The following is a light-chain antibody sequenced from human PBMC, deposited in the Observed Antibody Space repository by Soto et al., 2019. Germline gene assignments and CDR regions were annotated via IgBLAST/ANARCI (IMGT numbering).Light chain of an antibody. V-gene: IGKV3-15*01. Sequence: EIVMTQSPGTLSVSPGERATLSCRASQSIGNYLAWFQQKPGQTPGLLIYGASTRATGVPVRFSGTGSGTEFTLTISSLHSEAFAVYYCQKYNNWPPEYTFGQGTKLEIK. CDR2: GAS. CDR3: QKYNNWPPEYT. J-gene: IGKJ2*01. CDR1: QSIGNY.